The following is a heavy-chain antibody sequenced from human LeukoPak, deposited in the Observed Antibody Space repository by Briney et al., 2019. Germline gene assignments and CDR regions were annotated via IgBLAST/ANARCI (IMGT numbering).Heavy chain of an antibody. V-gene: IGHV3-21*04. CDR1: GFTFSSYS. D-gene: IGHD2-15*01. J-gene: IGHJ3*02. CDR3: AKDLLRPTLDAFDI. Sequence: GGSLRLSCAASGFTFSSYSMNWVRQAPGKGLEWVSSISSSSSYIYYADSVKGRFTISRDNSRNTLYLQMNSLRAEDTAVYYCAKDLLRPTLDAFDIWGQGTMVTVSS. CDR2: ISSSSSYI.